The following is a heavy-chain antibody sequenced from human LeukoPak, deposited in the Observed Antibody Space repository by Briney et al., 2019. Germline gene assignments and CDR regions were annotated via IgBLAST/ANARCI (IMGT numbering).Heavy chain of an antibody. Sequence: GGSLRLSCAASGFTFSNAWMSWVRQAPGKGLEWVGRIKSKTEGGTTDYAAPVKGRFTISRDDSKNTLYLQMNSLKTEDTAVYYCTTGVMITFGGVIVFDYWGQGTLVTVSS. D-gene: IGHD3-16*02. CDR1: GFTFSNAW. CDR3: TTGVMITFGGVIVFDY. J-gene: IGHJ4*02. V-gene: IGHV3-15*01. CDR2: IKSKTEGGTT.